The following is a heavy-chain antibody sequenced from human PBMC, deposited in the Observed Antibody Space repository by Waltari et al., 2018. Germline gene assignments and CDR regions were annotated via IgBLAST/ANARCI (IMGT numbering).Heavy chain of an antibody. J-gene: IGHJ4*02. V-gene: IGHV1-2*06. CDR1: GYTFTGYY. CDR3: ARVRDPGIAAAGPFDY. CDR2: INPNSGGT. D-gene: IGHD6-13*01. Sequence: QVQLVQSGAEVKKPGASVKVSCKASGYTFTGYYMHWVRPAPGQGLEWMGRINPNSGGTNYAQKFQGRVTMTRDTSISTAYMELSRLRSDDTAVYYCARVRDPGIAAAGPFDYWGQGTLVTVSS.